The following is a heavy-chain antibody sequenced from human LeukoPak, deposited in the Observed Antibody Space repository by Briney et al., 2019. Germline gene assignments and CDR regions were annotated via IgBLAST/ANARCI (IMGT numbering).Heavy chain of an antibody. CDR2: SSPTGSTT. Sequence: GGSLRLSCTASGFSFSGHWMHWARQLPGKGLVWVSRSSPTGSTTSYADSVKGRFTVSRDNAKNTLYLQVNNLRAEDTAVYYCARGPNSNWSGLDFWGQGTLLTVSS. CDR1: GFSFSGHW. J-gene: IGHJ4*02. V-gene: IGHV3-74*01. D-gene: IGHD6-6*01. CDR3: ARGPNSNWSGLDF.